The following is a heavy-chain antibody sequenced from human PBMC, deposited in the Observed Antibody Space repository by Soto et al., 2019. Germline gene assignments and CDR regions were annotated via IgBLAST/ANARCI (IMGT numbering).Heavy chain of an antibody. D-gene: IGHD6-13*01. CDR1: GGTFSSYT. Sequence: QVQLVQSGAEVKKPGSSVKVSCKASGGTFSSYTISWVRQGPGQGLEWMGGIIPIFGTANYAQKFQGRVTITADESTSTAYMELSSLRSEDTAVYYCASQRRLPGAYSSSWYWFDPWGQGTLVTVSS. CDR2: IIPIFGTA. V-gene: IGHV1-69*01. J-gene: IGHJ5*02. CDR3: ASQRRLPGAYSSSWYWFDP.